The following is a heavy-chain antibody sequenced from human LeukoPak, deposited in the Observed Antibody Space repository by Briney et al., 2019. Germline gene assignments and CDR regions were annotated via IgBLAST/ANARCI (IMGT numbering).Heavy chain of an antibody. D-gene: IGHD5-18*01. CDR3: ARRQSAYSYGYYFDY. V-gene: IGHV3-20*04. CDR2: INWNGGST. CDR1: GFTFDDYG. Sequence: PGGSLRLSCAASGFTFDDYGMSWVRQAPGKGLEWVSGINWNGGSTGYADSVKGRFTISRDNAKNTLYLQMNSLRAEDTAVYYCARRQSAYSYGYYFDYWGQGTLVTVSS. J-gene: IGHJ4*02.